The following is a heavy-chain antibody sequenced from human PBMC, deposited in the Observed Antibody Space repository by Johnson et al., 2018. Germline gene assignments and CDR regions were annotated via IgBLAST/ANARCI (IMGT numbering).Heavy chain of an antibody. D-gene: IGHD5-18*01. J-gene: IGHJ3*02. CDR1: GFTFGDYA. CDR2: IRSKAYGGTT. Sequence: VQLVQSGGGLVQPGRSXRLSCTASGFTFGDYAMSWFRQAPGKGLEWVGFIRSKAYGGTTEYAASVKGRFTISRDDSKSIAYLQMNSLKTEDTAVYYCTRYTAMTSGDVFDIWGQGTMVTVSS. CDR3: TRYTAMTSGDVFDI. V-gene: IGHV3-49*03.